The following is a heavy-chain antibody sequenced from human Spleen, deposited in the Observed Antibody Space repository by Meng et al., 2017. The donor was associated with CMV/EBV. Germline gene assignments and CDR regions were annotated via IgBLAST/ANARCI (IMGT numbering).Heavy chain of an antibody. CDR3: AKDGAKVGRFLEWAYNYYGMDV. Sequence: GESLKISCAASGFTFGSYAMSWVRQAPGKGLDWVSTISGSVGNTYYADSVKGRFTISRDNSKNTLYLQMNSLTAEDTAVYYCAKDGAKVGRFLEWAYNYYGMDVWGQGTTVTVSS. J-gene: IGHJ6*02. CDR1: GFTFGSYA. V-gene: IGHV3-23*01. CDR2: ISGSVGNT. D-gene: IGHD3-3*01.